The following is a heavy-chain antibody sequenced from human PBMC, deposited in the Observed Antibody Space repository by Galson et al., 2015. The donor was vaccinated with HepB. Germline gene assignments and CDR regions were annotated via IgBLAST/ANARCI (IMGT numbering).Heavy chain of an antibody. CDR1: GFTFSNYE. J-gene: IGHJ4*02. D-gene: IGHD3-9*01. Sequence: SLRLSCAASGFTFSNYELHWVRQAPGKGLEWLSYVSTSGDVLSNADSARGRFTVSRDNAKNSLYLQMINLRAEDTAVYYCTRADVSTEYFSDSWGLGTLATGSS. CDR3: TRADVSTEYFSDS. V-gene: IGHV3-48*03. CDR2: VSTSGDVL.